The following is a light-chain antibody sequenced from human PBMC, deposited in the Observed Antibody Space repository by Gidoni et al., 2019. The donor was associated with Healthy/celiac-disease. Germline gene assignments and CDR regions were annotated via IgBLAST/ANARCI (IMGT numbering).Light chain of an antibody. J-gene: IGKJ4*01. CDR3: QQYNSYSPLT. V-gene: IGKV1-5*01. CDR2: DAS. Sequence: DIQMTQSPSTLSASVGDRVTITCRASQSISSWLAWYQPKPGKDPKLLIYDASSLESGVPSRFSGSGSGTEFTLTISSLQPDDFATYCCQQYNSYSPLTFGGGTKVEIK. CDR1: QSISSW.